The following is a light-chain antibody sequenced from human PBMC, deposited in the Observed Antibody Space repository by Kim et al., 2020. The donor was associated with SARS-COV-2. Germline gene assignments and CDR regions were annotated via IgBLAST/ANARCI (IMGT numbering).Light chain of an antibody. CDR2: GRN. V-gene: IGLV3-19*01. Sequence: SSELTQDPAVSVALGQTVRITCQGDSLRSYYATWYQQKPRQAPVLVIYGRNNRPSGIPDRFSGSTSGNTASLTINGAQAEDEADFYCQSRDSGGKEIFGGGTKVTVL. J-gene: IGLJ2*01. CDR3: QSRDSGGKEI. CDR1: SLRSYY.